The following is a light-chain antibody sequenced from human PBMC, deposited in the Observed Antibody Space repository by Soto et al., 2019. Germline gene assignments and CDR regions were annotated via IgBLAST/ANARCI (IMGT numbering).Light chain of an antibody. V-gene: IGKV3-15*01. CDR3: QQYNYWPPYT. CDR2: GAS. CDR1: QSVSNN. J-gene: IGKJ2*01. Sequence: EIVMTQSPATLSVSPGERATLSCRASQSVSNNLAWYQQKPGQAPRLLIYGASTRATGIPARFSGSGSGTEFTLTISSLQSEDSAIYFCQQYNYWPPYTFGQGTKLEIK.